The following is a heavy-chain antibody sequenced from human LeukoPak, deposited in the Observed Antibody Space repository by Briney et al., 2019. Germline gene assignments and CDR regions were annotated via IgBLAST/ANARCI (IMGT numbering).Heavy chain of an antibody. V-gene: IGHV1-2*02. CDR3: ARDRWQQLVLDY. Sequence: SVKVSCTASGYTFTGYDMHWVRQAPGHGLEWMGWINPNSGGTNRAQKFQGRVTMTRDTSISTAYMELSRLRSDDTAVYYCARDRWQQLVLDYWGQGSLVTVSS. J-gene: IGHJ4*02. D-gene: IGHD6-13*01. CDR2: INPNSGGT. CDR1: GYTFTGYD.